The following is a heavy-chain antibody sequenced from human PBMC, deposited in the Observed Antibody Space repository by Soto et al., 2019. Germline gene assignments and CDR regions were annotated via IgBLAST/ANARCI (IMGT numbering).Heavy chain of an antibody. CDR1: GYSFTSYW. V-gene: IGHV5-51*01. CDR2: IYPGDSDT. J-gene: IGHJ6*02. D-gene: IGHD5-12*01. CDR3: ARLGFRIVATIGGIDF. Sequence: PGESLKISCKGSGYSFTSYWIGWVRQMPGKGLEWMGIIYPGDSDTRYSPSFQGQVTISADKSISPAYLQWSSLKASDTAMYYCARLGFRIVATIGGIDFWGQGTTVTVSS.